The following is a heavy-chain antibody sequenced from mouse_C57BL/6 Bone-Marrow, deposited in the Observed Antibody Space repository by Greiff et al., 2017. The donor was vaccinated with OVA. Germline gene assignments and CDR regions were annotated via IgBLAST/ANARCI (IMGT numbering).Heavy chain of an antibody. CDR1: GYTFTSYG. Sequence: LVESGAELARPGASVKLSCKASGYTFTSYGISWVKQRTGQGLEWIGEIYPRSGNTYYNEKFKGKATLTADKSSSTAYMELRSLTSEDSAVYFCAREGSNLAWFAYWGQGTLVTVSA. J-gene: IGHJ3*01. CDR2: IYPRSGNT. V-gene: IGHV1-81*01. D-gene: IGHD2-5*01. CDR3: AREGSNLAWFAY.